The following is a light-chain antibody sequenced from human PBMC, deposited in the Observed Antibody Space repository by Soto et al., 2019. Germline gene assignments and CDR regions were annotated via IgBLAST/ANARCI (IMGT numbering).Light chain of an antibody. CDR2: GAS. J-gene: IGKJ4*02. Sequence: DIVMTQSPATLSVAPGERVTFSCRASQGVSRKLAWYQHKPGQAPRLLISGASTGATGIPARFSGSGSGTEFTLTISSLQSEDCAIYYCQQYHTWPSTFGGGPKVDMK. CDR1: QGVSRK. V-gene: IGKV3-15*01. CDR3: QQYHTWPST.